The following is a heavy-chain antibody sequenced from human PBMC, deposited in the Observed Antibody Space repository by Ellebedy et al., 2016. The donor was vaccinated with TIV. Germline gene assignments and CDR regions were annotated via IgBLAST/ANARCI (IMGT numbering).Heavy chain of an antibody. V-gene: IGHV3-33*01. CDR3: ARVRFCSSSRCIGYLEN. CDR2: IWYDDGNKK. D-gene: IGHD2-2*01. CDR1: GFTFRTFG. J-gene: IGHJ4*02. Sequence: GGSLRLSCAASGFTFRTFGMPWVRQAPGNGLEWVAVIWYDDGNKKDYADSVKGRFTISRDNSKNMLYLQMNSLRVEDTAVYYCARVRFCSSSRCIGYLENWGQGTLVTVSS.